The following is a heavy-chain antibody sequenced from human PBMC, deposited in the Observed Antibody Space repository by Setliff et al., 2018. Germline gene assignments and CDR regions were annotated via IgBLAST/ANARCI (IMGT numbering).Heavy chain of an antibody. D-gene: IGHD2-15*01. CDR1: GFTFSSYS. Sequence: PGGSLRLSCAASGFTFSSYSMNWVRQAPGKGLEWVSAITGTGGSTYYADSVKGRFTISRDNSKNSLYLEMYSLSAEDTAVYYCAKGNLGYCSGGICYPFDYWGQGSLVTVSS. CDR3: AKGNLGYCSGGICYPFDY. V-gene: IGHV3-23*01. J-gene: IGHJ4*02. CDR2: ITGTGGST.